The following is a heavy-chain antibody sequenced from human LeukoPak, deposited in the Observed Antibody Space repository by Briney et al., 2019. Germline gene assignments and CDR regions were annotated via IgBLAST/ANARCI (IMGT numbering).Heavy chain of an antibody. D-gene: IGHD2-2*01. Sequence: GASVKVSCKAPGYTFTSYAMHWVRQAPGQRLEWMGWINAGNGNTKYSQKFQGRVTITRDTSASTAYMELSSLRSEDTAVYYCARGRCSSTSCAPWWFDPWGQGTLVTVSS. CDR2: INAGNGNT. CDR3: ARGRCSSTSCAPWWFDP. V-gene: IGHV1-3*01. CDR1: GYTFTSYA. J-gene: IGHJ5*02.